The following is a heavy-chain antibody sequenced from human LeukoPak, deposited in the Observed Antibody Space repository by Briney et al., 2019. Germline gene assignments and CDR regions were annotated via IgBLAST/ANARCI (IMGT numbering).Heavy chain of an antibody. D-gene: IGHD6-6*01. CDR3: ARPDTSSYRSAFNI. V-gene: IGHV3-74*01. CDR1: GFTFSYYW. CDR2: IDSDGSTT. J-gene: IGHJ3*02. Sequence: GGSLRLSCAASGFTFSYYWMHWVRQAPGKGLVWVSRIDSDGSTTSYADSVKGRFTISRDNAKNTLYLQMNSLRAEDTAVYYCARPDTSSYRSAFNIWGQGTVVTVS.